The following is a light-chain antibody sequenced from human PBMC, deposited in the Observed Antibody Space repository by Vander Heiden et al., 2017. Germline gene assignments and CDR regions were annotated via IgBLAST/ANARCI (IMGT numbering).Light chain of an antibody. V-gene: IGLV3-25*03. CDR2: KDS. J-gene: IGLJ1*01. CDR1: ALPKQY. Sequence: SYELTQPPSVSVSPGQTARITCSGDALPKQYAYWYQQKPGQAPVLVIYKDSERPSGIPGRFSGSSSGTTVTMTISGGQAEDEADYYCQAADSSGTYVFGTGTKVTVL. CDR3: QAADSSGTYV.